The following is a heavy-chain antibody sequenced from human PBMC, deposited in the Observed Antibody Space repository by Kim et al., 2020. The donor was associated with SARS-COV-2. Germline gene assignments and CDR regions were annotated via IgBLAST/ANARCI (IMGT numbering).Heavy chain of an antibody. V-gene: IGHV3-7*01. CDR3: ARDRRSYSSSWGTKYYYYYGMDV. D-gene: IGHD6-13*01. CDR2: IKQDGSEK. Sequence: GGSLRLSCAASGFTFSSYWMSWVRQAPGKGLEWVANIKQDGSEKYYVDSVKGRFTISRDNAKNSLYLQMNSLRAEDTAVYYCARDRRSYSSSWGTKYYYYYGMDVWGQGTTVTVSS. CDR1: GFTFSSYW. J-gene: IGHJ6*02.